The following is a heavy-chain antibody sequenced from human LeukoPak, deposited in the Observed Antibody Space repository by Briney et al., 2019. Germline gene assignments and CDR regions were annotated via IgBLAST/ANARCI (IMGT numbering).Heavy chain of an antibody. D-gene: IGHD3-22*01. J-gene: IGHJ4*02. CDR2: ISYDGSNK. Sequence: GGSLRLSCAASGFTFSSYGMHWVRQAPGKGLEWVAVISYDGSNKYYADSVKGRFTISRDNSKNTLYLQMNSLRAEDTAVYYCAKVETKYYYDSSGYSIDYWGQGTLVTVSS. CDR1: GFTFSSYG. CDR3: AKVETKYYYDSSGYSIDY. V-gene: IGHV3-30*18.